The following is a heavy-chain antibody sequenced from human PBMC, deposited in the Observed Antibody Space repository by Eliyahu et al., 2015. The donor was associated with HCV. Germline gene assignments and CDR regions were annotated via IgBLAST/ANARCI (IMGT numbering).Heavy chain of an antibody. Sequence: QVQLVESGGGVVQPGRSLXLSCAXSGFSFXSYGXPWVRQTPGKGLGWVVVXSYXGVSTYYADSVKGRFTISRDNSKNTLYLHINSLRPEDTAVFYCAKDVNSNYDYYFYMDVWGKGTAVTVSS. D-gene: IGHD5-18*01. CDR2: XSYXGVST. CDR1: GFSFXSYG. J-gene: IGHJ6*03. CDR3: AKDVNSNYDYYFYMDV. V-gene: IGHV3-30*18.